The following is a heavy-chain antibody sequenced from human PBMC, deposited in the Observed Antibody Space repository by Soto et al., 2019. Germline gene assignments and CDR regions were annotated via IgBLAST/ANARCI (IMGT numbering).Heavy chain of an antibody. CDR1: GYTFTGYA. CDR3: ARAAAVPADFDY. Sequence: QVQLVQSGAEEKKPGASVKVSCKASGYTFTGYAMHWVRQAPGQRIEWMGWINAGNGNTKYSQKFQGTVTITRDTPASTTSMELSSLRSDDTAVYYCARAAAVPADFDYWGQGTLVTVSS. J-gene: IGHJ4*02. D-gene: IGHD6-19*01. V-gene: IGHV1-3*05. CDR2: INAGNGNT.